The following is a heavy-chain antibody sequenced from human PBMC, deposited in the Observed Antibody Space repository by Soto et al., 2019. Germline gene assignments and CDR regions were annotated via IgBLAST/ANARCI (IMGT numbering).Heavy chain of an antibody. V-gene: IGHV3-23*01. CDR2: VSASGEHT. CDR3: AKTGFGDYDY. D-gene: IGHD4-17*01. CDR1: GFTFNNYA. J-gene: IGHJ4*02. Sequence: EVQLLESGGGLVQPGGSLRLSCAASGFTFNNYAMSWVRQAPGKGLEWVAVVSASGEHTNYADSVKGRFTISRDDSNHTVYVQMNSLRAEETAIYYCAKTGFGDYDYWGQGALVTVSS.